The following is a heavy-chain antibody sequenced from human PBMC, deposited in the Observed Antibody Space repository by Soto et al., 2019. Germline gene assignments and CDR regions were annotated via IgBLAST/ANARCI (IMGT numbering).Heavy chain of an antibody. CDR2: ISGSGGST. V-gene: IGHV3-23*01. D-gene: IGHD2-2*02. J-gene: IGHJ6*02. CDR1: GFTFSSYA. Sequence: EVQLLESGGGLVQPGGSLRLSCAASGFTFSSYAMSWVRQAPGKGLEWVSAISGSGGSTYYAASVKGRFTISRDNSKKTLYLQMNSLRAEDTAVYYCAKDGAIPPHPYYSYGMDVWGQGTTVTVSS. CDR3: AKDGAIPPHPYYSYGMDV.